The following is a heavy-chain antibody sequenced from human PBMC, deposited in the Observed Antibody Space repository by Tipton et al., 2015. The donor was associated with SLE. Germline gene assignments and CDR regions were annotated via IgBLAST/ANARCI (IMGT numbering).Heavy chain of an antibody. CDR3: ASAVVVNNDWYFDL. V-gene: IGHV4-38-2*01. Sequence: TLSLTCAVSGYSISSGYYWGWIRQPPGKGLEWIGSIYHSGSTYYSPSLKSRVTISVDTSKNQFSLKLSSVTAADTAVYYCASAVVVNNDWYFDLWGRGTLVTVSS. J-gene: IGHJ2*01. CDR1: GYSISSGYY. CDR2: IYHSGST. D-gene: IGHD3-22*01.